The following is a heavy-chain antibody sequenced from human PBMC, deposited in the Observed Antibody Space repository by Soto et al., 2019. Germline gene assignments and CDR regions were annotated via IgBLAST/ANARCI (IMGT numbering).Heavy chain of an antibody. CDR1: GFTFSSYG. J-gene: IGHJ4*02. Sequence: GGSLRLSCAASGFTFSSYGMHWVRQAPGKGLEWVAVISYDGSNKYYADSVKGRFTISRDNSKNTLYLQMNSLRAEDTAVYYCAKEYRSSLEIDYWGQGTLVTVSS. CDR2: ISYDGSNK. CDR3: AKEYRSSLEIDY. D-gene: IGHD6-13*01. V-gene: IGHV3-30*18.